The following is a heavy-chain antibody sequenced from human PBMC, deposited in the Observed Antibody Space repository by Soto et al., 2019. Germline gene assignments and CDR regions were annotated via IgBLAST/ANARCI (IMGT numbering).Heavy chain of an antibody. Sequence: PSETLSLTCTFSGDSISSSSYYWGWIRQPPGKGLEWIGSIYYSGSTYYNPSLKSRVTISVDTSKNQFSLKLSSVTAADTAVYYCASRGYDILTGYLPVRHADYWGQGTLVTVS. V-gene: IGHV4-39*01. CDR1: GDSISSSSYY. CDR2: IYYSGST. J-gene: IGHJ4*02. D-gene: IGHD3-9*01. CDR3: ASRGYDILTGYLPVRHADY.